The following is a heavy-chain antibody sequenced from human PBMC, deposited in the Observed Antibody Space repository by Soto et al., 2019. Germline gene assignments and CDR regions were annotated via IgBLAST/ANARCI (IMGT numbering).Heavy chain of an antibody. Sequence: ESGGGVVQPGRSLRLSCAASGFTFSSYGMHWVRQAPGKGLEWVAVIWYDGSNKYYADSVKGRFTISRDNSKNTLYLQMNSLRAEDTAVYYCARDGVATSYYYYGMDVWGQGTTVTVSS. J-gene: IGHJ6*02. V-gene: IGHV3-33*01. D-gene: IGHD5-12*01. CDR3: ARDGVATSYYYYGMDV. CDR1: GFTFSSYG. CDR2: IWYDGSNK.